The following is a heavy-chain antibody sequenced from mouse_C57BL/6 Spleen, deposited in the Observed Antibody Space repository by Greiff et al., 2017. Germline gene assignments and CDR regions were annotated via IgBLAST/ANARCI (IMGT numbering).Heavy chain of an antibody. V-gene: IGHV1-64*01. CDR3: AREDCSGYELDYAMDY. J-gene: IGHJ4*01. CDR1: GYTFTSYW. CDR2: IHPNSGST. D-gene: IGHD3-2*02. Sequence: QVQLQQPGAELVKPGASVKLSCKASGYTFTSYWMHWVKQRPGQGLEWIGMIHPNSGSTNYNEKFKSKDTLTVDKSSSTAYMQLSSLTSEDSAVYYCAREDCSGYELDYAMDYWGQGTSVTVSS.